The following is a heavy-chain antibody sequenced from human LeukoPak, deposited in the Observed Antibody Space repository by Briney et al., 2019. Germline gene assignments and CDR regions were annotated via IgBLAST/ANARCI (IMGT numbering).Heavy chain of an antibody. J-gene: IGHJ4*02. CDR3: ARKGVAAGLDY. CDR2: IYSGGST. Sequence: SETLSLTCVVSGGSISSFYWSWIRQPPGKALEWIGYIYSGGSTSYNPSLKSRVTISVDTSKNQFSLRLSSVTAADTAVYYCARKGVAAGLDYWGQGTLVTVSS. CDR1: GGSISSFY. V-gene: IGHV4-59*01. D-gene: IGHD6-13*01.